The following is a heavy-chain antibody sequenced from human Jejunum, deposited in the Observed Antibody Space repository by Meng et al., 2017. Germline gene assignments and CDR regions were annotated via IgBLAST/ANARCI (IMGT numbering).Heavy chain of an antibody. CDR1: GDSISSTYYY. J-gene: IGHJ5*02. CDR2: IFYSGST. V-gene: IGHV4-39*01. D-gene: IGHD4-11*01. Sequence: QVQLQESGPGLVKPSETLSLTCAVSGDSISSTYYYWDWVRQPPGKGLEWIGNIFYSGSTYYNPSLKSRVTISVDTSKNQFSLKLSPVTAAETAVYYCARRGYSNWFYPWGQGTLVTVSS. CDR3: ARRGYSNWFYP.